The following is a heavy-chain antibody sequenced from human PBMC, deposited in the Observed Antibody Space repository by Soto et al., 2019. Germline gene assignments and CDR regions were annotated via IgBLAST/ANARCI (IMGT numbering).Heavy chain of an antibody. V-gene: IGHV3-23*01. J-gene: IGHJ4*02. D-gene: IGHD6-19*01. CDR1: GFTFSSYA. Sequence: GGSLRLSCAASGFTFSSYAMSWVRQAPGKGLEWVSAISGSGGSTYYADSVKGRFTISRDNSKNTLYLQMNSLRAEDTAVYYCAKIAGRGVAVAGSYFDYWGQGTLVTVSS. CDR2: ISGSGGST. CDR3: AKIAGRGVAVAGSYFDY.